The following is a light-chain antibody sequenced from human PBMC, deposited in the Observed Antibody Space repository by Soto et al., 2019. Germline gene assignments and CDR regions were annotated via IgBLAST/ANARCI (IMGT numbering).Light chain of an antibody. CDR3: QQYFEWPPMT. CDR2: GAS. CDR1: ETVATN. V-gene: IGKV3-15*01. Sequence: EVVMTQSPATLSVSPGERATFSCWASETVATNLAWYQQKPGQAPRLLISGASTRAAGISDRFRGSGSGTEFTLTISSLRSEDSAIYYCQQYFEWPPMTFGQGTKVDIK. J-gene: IGKJ1*01.